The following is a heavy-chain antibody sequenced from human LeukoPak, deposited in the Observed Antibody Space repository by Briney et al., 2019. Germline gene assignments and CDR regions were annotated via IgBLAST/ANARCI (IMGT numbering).Heavy chain of an antibody. J-gene: IGHJ6*03. CDR1: GFTFSSYS. Sequence: GGSLRLSCAASGFTFSSYSMNWVRQAPGKGLEWVSYISSSSSTIYYADSVKGRFTISRDNAKNSLYLQMNSLRAEDTAVYYCANYGLNYYYYYMDVWGKGTTVTVSS. D-gene: IGHD3-10*01. CDR2: ISSSSSTI. CDR3: ANYGLNYYYYYMDV. V-gene: IGHV3-48*01.